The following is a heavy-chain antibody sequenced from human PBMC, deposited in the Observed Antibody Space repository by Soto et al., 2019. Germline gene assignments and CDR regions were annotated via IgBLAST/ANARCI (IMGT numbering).Heavy chain of an antibody. CDR2: ISSSSSTI. D-gene: IGHD4-17*01. Sequence: EVQLVESGGGLVQPGGSLRLSCAASGFTFSSYSMNWVRQAPGKGLEWVSYISSSSSTIYYADSVKGRFTISRDNAKNSMYRQMNSLRDEDTAVYYCASGKDYAEGGYWGQGTLVTVFS. CDR1: GFTFSSYS. V-gene: IGHV3-48*02. J-gene: IGHJ4*02. CDR3: ASGKDYAEGGY.